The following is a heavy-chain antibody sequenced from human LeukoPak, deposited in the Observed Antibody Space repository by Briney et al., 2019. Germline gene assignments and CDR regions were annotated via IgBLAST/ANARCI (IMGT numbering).Heavy chain of an antibody. J-gene: IGHJ4*02. V-gene: IGHV6-1*01. CDR3: ARAMTASGSFHY. CDR1: GDGVSSNSAA. Sequence: SQTLSLTCAISGDGVSSNSAAWNWIRQSPSRGLEWLGRTYYRSKWFNDYEVSVKSRISINPDTSKNQFSLQLNSVTPEDTAVYYCARAMTASGSFHYWGQGTLVTVSS. D-gene: IGHD2-21*02. CDR2: TYYRSKWFN.